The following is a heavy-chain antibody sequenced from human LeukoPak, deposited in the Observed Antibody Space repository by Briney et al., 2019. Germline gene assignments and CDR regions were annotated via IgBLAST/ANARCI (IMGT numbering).Heavy chain of an antibody. D-gene: IGHD5-24*01. J-gene: IGHJ4*02. CDR3: AKDSSYNPNPSYFDY. Sequence: GGSLRLSCAASGFTFSSYAMSWVRQAPGKGLEWVSAISGSGGSTYYADSVKGRFTISRDNSKNTLYLQKNSLRAEDTAVYYCAKDSSYNPNPSYFDYWGQGTLVTVSS. V-gene: IGHV3-23*01. CDR2: ISGSGGST. CDR1: GFTFSSYA.